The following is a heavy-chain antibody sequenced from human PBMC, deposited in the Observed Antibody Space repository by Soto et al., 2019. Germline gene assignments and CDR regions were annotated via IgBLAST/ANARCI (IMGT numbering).Heavy chain of an antibody. CDR2: INHSGST. Sequence: PSETLSLTCAVYGGSFSGYYWSWIRQPPGKGLEWIGEINHSGSTNYNPSLKSRVTISVDTSKNQFSLKLSSVTAADTAVYYCARARIYCSGGSCYPSYYYMDVWGKGTKVTVSS. D-gene: IGHD2-15*01. V-gene: IGHV4-34*01. J-gene: IGHJ6*03. CDR3: ARARIYCSGGSCYPSYYYMDV. CDR1: GGSFSGYY.